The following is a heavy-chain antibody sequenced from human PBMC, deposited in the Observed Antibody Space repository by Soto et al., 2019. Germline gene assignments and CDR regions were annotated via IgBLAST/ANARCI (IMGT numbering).Heavy chain of an antibody. Sequence: SETLSLTCTVSGGSISSYYWSWIRQPPGKGLEWIGYIYYGGSTNYNPSLKSRVTISVDTSKNQFSLKLSSVTAADTAVYYCATTTVGDDAFDIWGQGTMVTVSS. CDR1: GGSISSYY. V-gene: IGHV4-59*01. J-gene: IGHJ3*02. CDR2: IYYGGST. CDR3: ATTTVGDDAFDI. D-gene: IGHD4-17*01.